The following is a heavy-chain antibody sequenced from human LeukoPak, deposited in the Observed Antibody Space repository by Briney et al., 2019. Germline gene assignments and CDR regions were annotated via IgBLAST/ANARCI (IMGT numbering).Heavy chain of an antibody. CDR3: ARGGGSSWYYYMDV. CDR1: GGSISSGDYY. CDR2: IYYSGST. J-gene: IGHJ6*03. V-gene: IGHV4-30-4*01. D-gene: IGHD6-13*01. Sequence: PSQTLSLTCTVSGGSISSGDYYWSWIRQPPGKGLEWIGYIYYSGSTYYNPSLKSRVTISVDTSKNQFSLKLSSVTAADTAVYYCARGGGSSWYYYMDVWGKGTTVTVSS.